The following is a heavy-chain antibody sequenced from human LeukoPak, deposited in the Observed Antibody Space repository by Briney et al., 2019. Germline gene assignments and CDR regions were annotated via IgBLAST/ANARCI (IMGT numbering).Heavy chain of an antibody. J-gene: IGHJ3*02. CDR1: GFTFSSYD. CDR2: IDTAGDT. D-gene: IGHD3-16*01. V-gene: IGHV3-13*01. CDR3: ARVLPSGGGGAFDI. Sequence: GGSLRLSCAASGFTFSSYDMHWVRQATGKGLEWVSAIDTAGDTYYPGSVKGRFTISRENAKNSLYLQMNSLRAGDTAVYYCARVLPSGGGGAFDIWGQGTMVTVSS.